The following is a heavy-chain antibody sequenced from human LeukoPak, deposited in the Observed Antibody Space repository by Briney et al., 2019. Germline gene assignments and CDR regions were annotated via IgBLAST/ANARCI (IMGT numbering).Heavy chain of an antibody. Sequence: GASVKVSCKASGYTFTSYGISWVRQAPGQGLEWMGWISAYNGNTNYAQKLQGRVTMTTDTSTSTAYMELSSLRSEDTAMYYCARSTPSDAFDIWGQGTMVTVSS. CDR1: GYTFTSYG. V-gene: IGHV1-18*01. J-gene: IGHJ3*02. CDR3: ARSTPSDAFDI. CDR2: ISAYNGNT.